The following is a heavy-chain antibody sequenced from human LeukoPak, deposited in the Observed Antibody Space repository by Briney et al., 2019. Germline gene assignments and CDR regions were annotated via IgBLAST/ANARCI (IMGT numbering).Heavy chain of an antibody. V-gene: IGHV4-30-4*01. CDR3: ARGYCSGGNCYSPSFDI. CDR1: GGSISSGDYY. CDR2: IYYSGTT. Sequence: KPSETLSLTCTVSGGSISSGDYYWSWIRQPPGKGLEGIGYIYYSGTTYYNPSLKSRVTISVDTSKNQFSLRLSSVTAADTAVYYCARGYCSGGNCYSPSFDIWGQGTMVTVSS. J-gene: IGHJ3*02. D-gene: IGHD2-15*01.